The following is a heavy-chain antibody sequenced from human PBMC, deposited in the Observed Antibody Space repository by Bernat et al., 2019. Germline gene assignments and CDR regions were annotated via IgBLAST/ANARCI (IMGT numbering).Heavy chain of an antibody. J-gene: IGHJ4*02. D-gene: IGHD1-7*01. V-gene: IGHV3-66*01. CDR3: ARDLPNYDH. CDR1: GFTVSSNY. Sequence: VQLVESGVGVVQPGRSLRLSCAASGFTVSSNYMSWVRQAPGKGLEWVSVIYSGGSTYYADSVKGRFTISRDNSKNTLYLQMNSLRAEDTAVYYCARDLPNYDHWGQGTLVTVSS. CDR2: IYSGGST.